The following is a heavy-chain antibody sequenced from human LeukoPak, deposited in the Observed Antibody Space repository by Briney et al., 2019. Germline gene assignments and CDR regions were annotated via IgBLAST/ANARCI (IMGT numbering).Heavy chain of an antibody. Sequence: PSETLSLTCAVYGGSFSGYYWSWIRQPPGKGLEWIGEINHSGSTNYNPSLKSQVTISVDTSKNQFSLKLSSVTAADTAVYYCARSTMVRGVRNKAFDYWGQGTLVTVSS. J-gene: IGHJ4*02. CDR3: ARSTMVRGVRNKAFDY. D-gene: IGHD3-10*01. CDR1: GGSFSGYY. V-gene: IGHV4-34*01. CDR2: INHSGST.